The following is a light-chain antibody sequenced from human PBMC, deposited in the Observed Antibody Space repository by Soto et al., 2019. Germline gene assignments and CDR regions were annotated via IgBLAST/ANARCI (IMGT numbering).Light chain of an antibody. V-gene: IGLV2-14*01. Sequence: QSALTQTASVSGSLGQSITISCTGTSNDVGGYNYVSWYRQHPDTAPKLMIYEVNNRPAGVSDRVSGSKSGNTASLTISGLQSEDEANYYCSSYTSSNSLVFGTGTKLTVL. J-gene: IGLJ1*01. CDR2: EVN. CDR3: SSYTSSNSLV. CDR1: SNDVGGYNY.